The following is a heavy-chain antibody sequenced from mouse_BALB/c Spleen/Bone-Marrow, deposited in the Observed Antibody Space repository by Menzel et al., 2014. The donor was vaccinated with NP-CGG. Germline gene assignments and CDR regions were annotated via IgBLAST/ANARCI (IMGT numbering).Heavy chain of an antibody. CDR1: GFSLXGYG. Sequence: VQLQQSGPGLVAPSQSLSITCTVSGFSLXGYGVNWVRQPPGKGLEWLGMIWGDGSTDYNSALKSRLSISKDNSKSQVFLKMNSLQTDDTARYYCARDGGNRAWFAYWGQGTLVTVSA. CDR2: IWGDGST. J-gene: IGHJ3*01. CDR3: ARDGGNRAWFAY. D-gene: IGHD2-1*01. V-gene: IGHV2-6-7*01.